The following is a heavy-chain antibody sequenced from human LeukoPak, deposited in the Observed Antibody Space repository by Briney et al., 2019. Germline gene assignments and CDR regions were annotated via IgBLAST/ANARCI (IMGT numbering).Heavy chain of an antibody. CDR1: SASITSSPYF. D-gene: IGHD4-17*01. CDR3: ARDRDYGEDAFDI. J-gene: IGHJ3*02. CDR2: ISYSGTT. Sequence: KPSETLSLTCTVSSASITSSPYFWAWIRQSPGKGLEWIATISYSGTTYYNPSLKSRVTISVDTSKNQFSLKLNSVTAADTAVYYCARDRDYGEDAFDIWGQGTMVTVSS. V-gene: IGHV4-39*07.